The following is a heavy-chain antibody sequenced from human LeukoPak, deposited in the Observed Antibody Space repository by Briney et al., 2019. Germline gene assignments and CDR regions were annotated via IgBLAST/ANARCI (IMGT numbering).Heavy chain of an antibody. Sequence: GGSLRLSCAASGFTFSSYWMHWVRHTPEKGLVWVSRIDPDGSSTTYADSVQGRFTISRDNAKNTLYLQMNSLRAEDTAVYYCVREVGQGWGAFDSWGQGTVVTVSA. CDR2: IDPDGSST. V-gene: IGHV3-74*03. CDR1: GFTFSSYW. J-gene: IGHJ3*02. D-gene: IGHD1-26*01. CDR3: VREVGQGWGAFDS.